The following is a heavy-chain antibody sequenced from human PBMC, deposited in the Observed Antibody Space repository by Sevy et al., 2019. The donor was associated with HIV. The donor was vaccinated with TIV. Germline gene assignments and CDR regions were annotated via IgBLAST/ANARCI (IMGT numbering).Heavy chain of an antibody. CDR2: ISRSGTTR. J-gene: IGHJ4*02. Sequence: GGSLRLSCAASGFTFSDYSLNWVRQAPGKGLEWVSYISRSGTTRHYADSVRGRFTISRDDAKNSLYLQMISLRDEDTAVYYCARDDTASYLPVSWGQGTLVTVSS. CDR3: ARDDTASYLPVS. V-gene: IGHV3-48*02. D-gene: IGHD3-10*01. CDR1: GFTFSDYS.